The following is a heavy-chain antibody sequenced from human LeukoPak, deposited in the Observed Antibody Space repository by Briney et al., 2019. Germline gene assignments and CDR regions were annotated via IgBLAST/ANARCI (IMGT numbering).Heavy chain of an antibody. CDR2: IYYSGST. CDR3: ARTDFGY. J-gene: IGHJ4*02. Sequence: SETLSLTCTVSGGSISSSSYYWGWIRQPPGKGLEWIGSIYYSGSTYYNPSHKSRVTISVDTSKNQFSLKLSSVTAADTAVYYCARTDFGYWGQGTLVTVSS. CDR1: GGSISSSSYY. V-gene: IGHV4-39*01.